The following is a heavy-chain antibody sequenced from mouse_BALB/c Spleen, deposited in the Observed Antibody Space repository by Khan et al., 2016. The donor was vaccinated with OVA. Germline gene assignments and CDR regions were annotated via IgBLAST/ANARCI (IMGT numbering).Heavy chain of an antibody. CDR2: IWTGGIT. Sequence: QVQLKESGPGLVAPSQSLSITCTVSGFSLSNYGIHWVRQPPGKGLEWLGVIWTGGITNYNSALMSRLIISKDNSKSHVFLKMNRLQTDDTAIYYSDRSYDYDVGGFAYWGQGTLVTVSA. D-gene: IGHD2-4*01. CDR3: DRSYDYDVGGFAY. CDR1: GFSLSNYG. J-gene: IGHJ3*01. V-gene: IGHV2-9*02.